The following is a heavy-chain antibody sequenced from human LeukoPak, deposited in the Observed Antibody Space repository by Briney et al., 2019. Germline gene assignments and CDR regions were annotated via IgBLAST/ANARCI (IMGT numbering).Heavy chain of an antibody. CDR1: GFTFDDYG. Sequence: GGSLRLSCAASGFTFDDYGMSWVRQAPGKGLEWVSGINWNGGSTGYADSVKGRFTISRDNAKNSLYLQMNSLRVEDTALYYCAKDIDWLAFEDWGQGTLVTVSS. D-gene: IGHD6-19*01. J-gene: IGHJ4*02. V-gene: IGHV3-20*04. CDR2: INWNGGST. CDR3: AKDIDWLAFED.